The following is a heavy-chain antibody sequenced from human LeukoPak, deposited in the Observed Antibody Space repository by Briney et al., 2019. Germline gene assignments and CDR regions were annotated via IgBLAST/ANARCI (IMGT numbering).Heavy chain of an antibody. Sequence: PSETLSLTCTVSGGSISSGGYYWSWIRQHPGKGLEWIGYIYYSGGTYYNPSLKSRVTISVDTSKNQFSLKLSSVTAADTAVYYCARMTASGGNYDYWGQGTLVTVSS. CDR3: ARMTASGGNYDY. CDR2: IYYSGGT. CDR1: GGSISSGGYY. V-gene: IGHV4-31*03. D-gene: IGHD3-10*01. J-gene: IGHJ4*02.